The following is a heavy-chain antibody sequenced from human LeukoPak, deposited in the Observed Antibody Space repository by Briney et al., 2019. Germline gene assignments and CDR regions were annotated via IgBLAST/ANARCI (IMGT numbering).Heavy chain of an antibody. Sequence: RASVKVSCKASGYTFTSYYMHWVRQAPGQGLEWMGWISAYNGNTNYAQKFQGRVTITRNTSISTAYMELSSLRSEDTAVYYCARVSSSSFAFDIWGQGTMVTVSS. CDR1: GYTFTSYY. J-gene: IGHJ3*02. V-gene: IGHV1-8*01. D-gene: IGHD6-6*01. CDR2: ISAYNGNT. CDR3: ARVSSSSFAFDI.